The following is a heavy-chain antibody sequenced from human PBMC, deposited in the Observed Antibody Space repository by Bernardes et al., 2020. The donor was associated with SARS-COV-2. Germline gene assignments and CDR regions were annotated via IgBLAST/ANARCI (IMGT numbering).Heavy chain of an antibody. CDR2: ICNIGTT. CDR1: GASVRSYS. CDR3: ARRSTLYNGMDV. V-gene: IGHV4-59*08. J-gene: IGHJ6*02. D-gene: IGHD2-15*01. Sequence: SETLSLTCFVSGASVRSYSWAWIRQPPGMGLEWIGYICNIGTTQYRPDLTSRVSMSIDRSKDQFSLQLNTVTAAETAVYYCARRSTLYNGMDVWGQGTTVIVS.